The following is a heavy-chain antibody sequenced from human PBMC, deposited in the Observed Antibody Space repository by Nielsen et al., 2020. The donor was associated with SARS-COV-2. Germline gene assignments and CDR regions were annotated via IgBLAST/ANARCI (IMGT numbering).Heavy chain of an antibody. Sequence: GESLKISCKASGYSFTSYWISWVRQMPGKGLEWVGMIDPSDSYTNYSPSFQGHVTISADKSISTAYLQWSSLKASDTAMYYCARLPMPTVTRDAPDYYYYMDVWGKGTTVTVSS. CDR3: ARLPMPTVTRDAPDYYYYMDV. J-gene: IGHJ6*03. D-gene: IGHD4-11*01. V-gene: IGHV5-10-1*01. CDR2: IDPSDSYT. CDR1: GYSFTSYW.